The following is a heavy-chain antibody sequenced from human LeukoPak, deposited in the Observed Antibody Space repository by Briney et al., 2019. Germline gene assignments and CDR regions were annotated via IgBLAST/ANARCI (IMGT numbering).Heavy chain of an antibody. V-gene: IGHV4-39*01. CDR3: ARLPRGHYYYFMDV. Sequence: SETLSLTCTVSGGSISSSSDYWGWIRQAPGKGLEWIGSIYYHENTYYNSSLKSRVTISVDTSKNQFSLKLNSVTAADTAVYFCARLPRGHYYYFMDVWGKGTTVTVSS. CDR2: IYYHENT. CDR1: GGSISSSSDY. J-gene: IGHJ6*03. D-gene: IGHD3-10*01.